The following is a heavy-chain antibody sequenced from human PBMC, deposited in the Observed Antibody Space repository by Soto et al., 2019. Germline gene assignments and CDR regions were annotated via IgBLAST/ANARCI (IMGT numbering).Heavy chain of an antibody. D-gene: IGHD6-6*01. CDR3: ARPEYSSSSYGMDV. Sequence: GGSLRLSCAASGFTFSSYSMNWVRQAPGKGLEWVSYISSSSSTIYYADSVKGRFTISRDNAKNSLYLQMNSLRDEDTVVYYCARPEYSSSSYGMDVWGQGTTVNVSS. CDR2: ISSSSSTI. V-gene: IGHV3-48*02. J-gene: IGHJ6*02. CDR1: GFTFSSYS.